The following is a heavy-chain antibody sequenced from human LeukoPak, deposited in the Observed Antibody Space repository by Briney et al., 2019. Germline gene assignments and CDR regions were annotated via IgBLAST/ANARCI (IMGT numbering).Heavy chain of an antibody. D-gene: IGHD6-25*01. J-gene: IGHJ3*02. Sequence: GGSLRPSCAASGFTFSGSAMHWVRQASGKGLEWVGRIRSKANSYATAYAASVKGRFTISRDDSKNTAYLQMNSLKTEDTAVYYCTRPCGSALDAFDIWGQGTMVTVSS. V-gene: IGHV3-73*01. CDR2: IRSKANSYAT. CDR3: TRPCGSALDAFDI. CDR1: GFTFSGSA.